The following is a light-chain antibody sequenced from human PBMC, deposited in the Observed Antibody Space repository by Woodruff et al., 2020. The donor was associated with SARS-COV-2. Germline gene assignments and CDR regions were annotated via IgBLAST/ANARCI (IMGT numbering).Light chain of an antibody. J-gene: IGKJ1*01. CDR1: QSVLYSSNNKNY. CDR3: QQYYSTPLT. Sequence: TINCKSSQSVLYSSNNKNYLAWYQQKPGQPPKLLIYWASTRESGVPDRFSGSGSGTDFTLTISSLQAEDVAVYYCQQYYSTPLTFGQGT. CDR2: WAS. V-gene: IGKV4-1*01.